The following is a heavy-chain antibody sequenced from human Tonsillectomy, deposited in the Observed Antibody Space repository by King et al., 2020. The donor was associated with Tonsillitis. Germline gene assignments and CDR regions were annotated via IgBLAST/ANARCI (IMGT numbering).Heavy chain of an antibody. J-gene: IGHJ6*02. D-gene: IGHD3-3*01. Sequence: LQLVQSGAEVKKPGSSVKVSCKASGGTFSNYGISWVRQAPGQGLERMGGIIPIFDTVNYAQKFLGRVTITADESTSTAYMELSRLRSDDTAVYYCAREAPGTGGYYGPDYYYYGMDVWGLGTTVTVSS. CDR3: AREAPGTGGYYGPDYYYYGMDV. CDR1: GGTFSNYG. CDR2: IIPIFDTV. V-gene: IGHV1-69*01.